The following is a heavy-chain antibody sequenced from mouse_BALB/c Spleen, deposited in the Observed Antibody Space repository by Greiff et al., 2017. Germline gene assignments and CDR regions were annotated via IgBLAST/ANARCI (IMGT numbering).Heavy chain of an antibody. J-gene: IGHJ2*01. CDR3: ARCGYDGYYFDY. V-gene: IGHV5-9-1*01. D-gene: IGHD2-2*01. CDR2: ISSGGSYT. CDR1: GFTFSSYA. Sequence: DVMLVESGGGLVKPGGSLKLSCAASGFTFSSYAMSWVRQTPEKRLEWVATISSGGSYTYYPDSVKGRFTISRDNAKNTLYLQMSSLRSEDTAMYYCARCGYDGYYFDYWGQGTTLTVAS.